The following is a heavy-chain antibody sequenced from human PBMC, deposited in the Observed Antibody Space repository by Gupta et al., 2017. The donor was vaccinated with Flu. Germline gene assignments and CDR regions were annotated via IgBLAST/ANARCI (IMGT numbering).Heavy chain of an antibody. V-gene: IGHV5-51*01. CDR2: ISVDDSYI. Sequence: QLPGRGLEWMGVISVDDSYIRYSPSFQGQVTISADKSSNAAYLQWSSLRPSDTAMYYCASVSYYYDSFGYASYWYLEIWGRGSLVTVSS. J-gene: IGHJ2*01. CDR3: ASVSYYYDSFGYASYWYLEI. D-gene: IGHD3-22*01.